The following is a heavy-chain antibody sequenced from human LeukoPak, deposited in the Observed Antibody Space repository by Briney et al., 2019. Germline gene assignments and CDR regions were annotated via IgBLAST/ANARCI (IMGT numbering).Heavy chain of an antibody. J-gene: IGHJ6*02. V-gene: IGHV3-30*14. CDR3: ASLYSGYASYGMDV. D-gene: IGHD5-12*01. CDR2: ISYDGRKK. Sequence: PGRSLRLSCAASGFTFSNYAMHWVRQAPGKGLEWVAVISYDGRKKYYTDSVKGQFTISRDNSKNTLYLQMNSLRAEDTAVYYCASLYSGYASYGMDVWGQGTTVTVSS. CDR1: GFTFSNYA.